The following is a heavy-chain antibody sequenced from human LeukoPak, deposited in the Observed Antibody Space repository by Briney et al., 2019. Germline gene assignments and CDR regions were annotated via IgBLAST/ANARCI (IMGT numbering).Heavy chain of an antibody. J-gene: IGHJ4*02. D-gene: IGHD3-3*01. Sequence: ASVKVSCKASGYTFTSYYMHWVRQAPGQGLEWMGIINPSGGSTSYAQKFQGRVTMTRDTSTSTVYMELSSLRSEDTAVYYCARSQGLGVVIILGLDYWGQGTLVTVSS. CDR2: INPSGGST. CDR1: GYTFTSYY. CDR3: ARSQGLGVVIILGLDY. V-gene: IGHV1-46*01.